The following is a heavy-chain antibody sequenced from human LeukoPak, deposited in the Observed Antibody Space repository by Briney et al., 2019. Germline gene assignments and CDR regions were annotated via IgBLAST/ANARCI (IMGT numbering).Heavy chain of an antibody. J-gene: IGHJ4*02. V-gene: IGHV3-23*01. CDR2: IHGHN. CDR3: AKDQTGDGYNSI. Sequence: PGGSLRLSCAASGFTFSSSTMNWVRQAPGKGLEWVSTIHGHNYYADSVKGRFTISRDNSRSTLYLQMDYLRAEDTAVYYCAKDQTGDGYNSIWGQGTLVTVSS. CDR1: GFTFSSST. D-gene: IGHD5-24*01.